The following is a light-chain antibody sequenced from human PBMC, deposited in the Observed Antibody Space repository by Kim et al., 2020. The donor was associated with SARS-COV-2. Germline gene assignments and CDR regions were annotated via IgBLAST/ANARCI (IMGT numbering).Light chain of an antibody. CDR2: HDS. CDR1: KLGDKY. J-gene: IGLJ2*01. CDR3: QAWDSNIAV. Sequence: SVSPGQTASITCSGDKLGDKYACWYQHKPGQSPVLVIYHDSKRPSGIPERFSGSNSGNTATLTISGTQAMDEADYYCQAWDSNIAVFGGGTKLTVL. V-gene: IGLV3-1*01.